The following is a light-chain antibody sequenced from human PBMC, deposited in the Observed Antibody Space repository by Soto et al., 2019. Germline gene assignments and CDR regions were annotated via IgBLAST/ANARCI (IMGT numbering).Light chain of an antibody. CDR2: AAF. J-gene: IGKJ1*01. CDR1: QNIFTY. Sequence: DIQMTQSPSSLSASLGDSVTITCRASQNIFTYLNWYQQKPGKAPKLLIYAAFRLQGAVPSTFSGSGSGTEFTLTISSLQREDVATYFCQQGYSTPLTFGQGTKVEIK. V-gene: IGKV1-39*01. CDR3: QQGYSTPLT.